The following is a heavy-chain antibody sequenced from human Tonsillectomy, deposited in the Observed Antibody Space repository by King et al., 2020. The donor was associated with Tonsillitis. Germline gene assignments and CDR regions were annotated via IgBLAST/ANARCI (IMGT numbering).Heavy chain of an antibody. V-gene: IGHV4-4*02. CDR2: TYHSGST. CDR1: GGSISSSNW. Sequence: VQLQESGPGLVKPSGTLSLTCAVSGGSISSSNWWSWVRQPPGKGLEWIGETYHSGSTNYNPSLESRGTLSVDKSNNQFSLKLSSVTAADTSVYYCARLYCDISPGYNYYFACWGQRTLVTVSS. CDR3: ARLYCDISPGYNYYFAC. J-gene: IGHJ4*02. D-gene: IGHD3-9*01.